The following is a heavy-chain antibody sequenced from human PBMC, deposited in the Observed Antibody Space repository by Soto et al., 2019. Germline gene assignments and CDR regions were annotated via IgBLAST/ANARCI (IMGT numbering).Heavy chain of an antibody. CDR3: AKDRHPDGISSFDY. CDR1: GFTFSNYE. CDR2: IFQSGAT. V-gene: IGHV3-23*01. D-gene: IGHD1-20*01. Sequence: GGSLRLSCAASGFTFSNYEMHWVRQAPGKGLEYVSGIFQSGATFYTDSVKGRFTISRDNSKSMVYLQMDSLRADDTALYYCAKDRHPDGISSFDYWGRGILVNVSS. J-gene: IGHJ4*02.